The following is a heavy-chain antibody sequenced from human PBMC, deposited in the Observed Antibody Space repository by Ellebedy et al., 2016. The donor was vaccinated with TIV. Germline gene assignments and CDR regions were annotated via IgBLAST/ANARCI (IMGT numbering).Heavy chain of an antibody. CDR1: GCFISRGCNY. D-gene: IGHD3-22*01. V-gene: IGHV4-31*02. J-gene: IGHJ3*02. CDR3: ASDYYDSSGYGLLGAFDI. Sequence: LRLSCTVSGCFISRGCNYSSCFRQRPGKGLAWIGYIYYSGRTYYNPSLKSRVTISVDTSKNQFSLKLSSVTAADTAVYYCASDYYDSSGYGLLGAFDIWGQGTMVTVSS. CDR2: IYYSGRT.